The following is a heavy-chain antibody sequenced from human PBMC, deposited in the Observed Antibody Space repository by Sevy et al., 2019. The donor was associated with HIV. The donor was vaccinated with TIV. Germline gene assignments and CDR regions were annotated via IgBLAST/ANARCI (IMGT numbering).Heavy chain of an antibody. J-gene: IGHJ6*02. V-gene: IGHV3-7*01. Sequence: GGSLRLSCAASGCTFSSHWMSWVRQAPGKGLEWVANINQDGSAKYYVDSVKGRFTISRDNAKNSLSLQMNSLRAEDTAVYYCARDTGGIGMDVWGQGTTVTVSS. CDR3: ARDTGGIGMDV. D-gene: IGHD6-13*01. CDR1: GCTFSSHW. CDR2: INQDGSAK.